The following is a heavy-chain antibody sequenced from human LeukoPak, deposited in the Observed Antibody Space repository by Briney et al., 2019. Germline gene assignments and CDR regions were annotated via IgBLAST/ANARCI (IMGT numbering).Heavy chain of an antibody. D-gene: IGHD4-23*01. V-gene: IGHV4-59*01. Sequence: PETLSLTCTVSGGSISSYYWSWIRQPPGKGLEWIGYIYYSGSTNYNPSLKSRVTISVDTSKNQFSLKLSSVTAADTAVYYCARRLVMDGGNSFEAFDIWGQGTMVTVSS. CDR1: GGSISSYY. CDR3: ARRLVMDGGNSFEAFDI. CDR2: IYYSGST. J-gene: IGHJ3*02.